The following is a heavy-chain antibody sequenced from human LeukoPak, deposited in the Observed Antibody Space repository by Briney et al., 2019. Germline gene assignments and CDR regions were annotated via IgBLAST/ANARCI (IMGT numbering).Heavy chain of an antibody. J-gene: IGHJ5*02. CDR3: ARAGLAARRWFDP. D-gene: IGHD6-6*01. V-gene: IGHV1-2*02. CDR1: GYTFTGYF. Sequence: ASVKVSCKASGYTFTGYFMHWVRQAPGHELEWMGWINPNSGGTNYAQKFQGRVTMTRDTSISTAYMELSRLRSDDTAVYYCARAGLAARRWFDPWGQGTLVTVSS. CDR2: INPNSGGT.